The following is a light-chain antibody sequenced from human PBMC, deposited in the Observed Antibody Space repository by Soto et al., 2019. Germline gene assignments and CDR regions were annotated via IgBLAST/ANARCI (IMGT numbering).Light chain of an antibody. V-gene: IGKV3-15*01. J-gene: IGKJ1*01. CDR1: QSVSSK. CDR2: GGS. Sequence: EIVMTQSPATLSVSPGERATLSCRASQSVSSKLAWYQQKPGQAPRVLIYGGSTRATGIPARFSGSGSGTEFTLTISSLQSEDFAVYYCQHYNDWPPTWTFGQGTRVEIK. CDR3: QHYNDWPPTWT.